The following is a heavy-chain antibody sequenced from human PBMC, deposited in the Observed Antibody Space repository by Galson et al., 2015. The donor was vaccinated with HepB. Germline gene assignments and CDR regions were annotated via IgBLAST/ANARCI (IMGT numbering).Heavy chain of an antibody. CDR3: ARSPPGKIPAAWMDY. D-gene: IGHD2-2*01. CDR1: DGFISTYY. V-gene: IGHV4-59*01. J-gene: IGHJ4*02. CDR2: LQYSGSP. Sequence: QVQLQESGPGLVKPSETLTLTCTVSDGFISTYYWSWIRQPPGKGLEWIGYLQYSGSPTYNPSLNSRVTMSIDTSKRQFSLRLTSVTAADTAVYYCARSPPGKIPAAWMDYWGQGTLVTVSS.